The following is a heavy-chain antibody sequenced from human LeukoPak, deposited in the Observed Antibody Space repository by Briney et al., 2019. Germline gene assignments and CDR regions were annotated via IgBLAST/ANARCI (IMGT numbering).Heavy chain of an antibody. D-gene: IGHD3-10*01. V-gene: IGHV3-30*18. CDR1: GYTFSSYG. CDR3: AKGHGLSGLRRYYFDY. CDR2: ISYDGDNQ. J-gene: IGHJ4*02. Sequence: GGSLRLSRAVSGYTFSSYGMHWVRQAPGKGLEWVAVISYDGDNQYYADSVKGRFTISRDNSKNTLYLQMNSLRVEDTAVYYCAKGHGLSGLRRYYFDYWGQGTLVTVSS.